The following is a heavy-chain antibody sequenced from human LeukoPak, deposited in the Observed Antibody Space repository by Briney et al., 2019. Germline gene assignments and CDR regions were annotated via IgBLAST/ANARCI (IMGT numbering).Heavy chain of an antibody. V-gene: IGHV3-30*02. J-gene: IGHJ4*02. Sequence: PGGSLRLSCAVSGFTFSSYGMHWVRQAPGKGLEWVAFIRYDGSNKYYADSVKGRFTISRDNSKNTLYLQMNSLRAEDTAVYYCASYGSGSSPPPLLDYWGQGTLVTVSS. CDR3: ASYGSGSSPPPLLDY. D-gene: IGHD3-10*01. CDR1: GFTFSSYG. CDR2: IRYDGSNK.